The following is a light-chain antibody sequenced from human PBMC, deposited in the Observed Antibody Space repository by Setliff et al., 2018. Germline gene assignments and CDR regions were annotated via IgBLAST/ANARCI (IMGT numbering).Light chain of an antibody. V-gene: IGLV2-14*03. CDR2: EVT. J-gene: IGLJ2*01. Sequence: QSVLTQPAAVSGSPGQSITISCAGTSSDVGGYNYVSWYQQHPGKAPKLMIYEVTKRPSGVSDRFSGSKSGNTASLTISGLQAEEEADYYCLSYTSETTHALFAGGTKVTVL. CDR3: LSYTSETTHAL. CDR1: SSDVGGYNY.